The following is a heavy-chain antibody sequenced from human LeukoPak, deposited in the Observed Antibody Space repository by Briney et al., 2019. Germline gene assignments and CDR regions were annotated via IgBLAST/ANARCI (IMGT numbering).Heavy chain of an antibody. Sequence: ASVKVSCKASGYTFTSYDINWVRQATGQGLEWMGWISACNGNTNYAQKLQGRVTMTTDTSTSTAYMELRSLRSDDTAVYYCASKGTAAGTDYWGQGTLVTVSS. CDR3: ASKGTAAGTDY. J-gene: IGHJ4*02. CDR2: ISACNGNT. V-gene: IGHV1-18*01. CDR1: GYTFTSYD. D-gene: IGHD6-13*01.